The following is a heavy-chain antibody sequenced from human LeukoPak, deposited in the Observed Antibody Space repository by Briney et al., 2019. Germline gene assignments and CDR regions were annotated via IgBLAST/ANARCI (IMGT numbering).Heavy chain of an antibody. CDR2: INPNSGGT. V-gene: IGHV1-2*02. Sequence: ASVKVSCKASGYTFTGYYMHWVRQAPGQGLEWMGWINPNSGGTNYAQRFQGRVTMTRDTSISTAYMELSRLRSDDTAVYYCARGASGVYTVTTSWFDPWGQGTLVTVSS. CDR3: ARGASGVYTVTTSWFDP. J-gene: IGHJ5*02. CDR1: GYTFTGYY. D-gene: IGHD4-17*01.